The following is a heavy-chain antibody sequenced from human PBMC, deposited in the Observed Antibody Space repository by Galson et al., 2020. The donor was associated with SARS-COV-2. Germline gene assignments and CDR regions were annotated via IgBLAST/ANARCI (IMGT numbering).Heavy chain of an antibody. J-gene: IGHJ5*02. D-gene: IGHD6-19*01. CDR1: GGSFSGYY. CDR2: INHSGST. Sequence: SETLSLTCAVYGGSFSGYYWSWIRQPPGKGLEWIGEINHSGSTNYNPSLKSRVTISVDTSKNQFSLKLSSVTAADTAVYYCARGGPSTGWPRKLNWFDPWGQGTLVTVSS. V-gene: IGHV4-34*01. CDR3: ARGGPSTGWPRKLNWFDP.